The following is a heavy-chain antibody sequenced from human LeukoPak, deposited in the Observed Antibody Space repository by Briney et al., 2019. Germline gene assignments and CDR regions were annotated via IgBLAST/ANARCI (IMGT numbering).Heavy chain of an antibody. D-gene: IGHD3-22*01. CDR1: GFTFSSYA. J-gene: IGHJ4*02. Sequence: GGSLRLSCAASGFTFSSYAMHWVRQAPGKGLEWVAVISYDGSNKYYADSVKGRFTISRDNSKNTLYLQMNSLRAEDTAVYYCARDHEGDSSGYYYGYWGQGTLVTVSS. CDR2: ISYDGSNK. CDR3: ARDHEGDSSGYYYGY. V-gene: IGHV3-30-3*01.